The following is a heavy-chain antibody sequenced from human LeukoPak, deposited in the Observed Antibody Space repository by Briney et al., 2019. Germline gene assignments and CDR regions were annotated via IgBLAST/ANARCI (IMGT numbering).Heavy chain of an antibody. Sequence: SETLSLTCTVSGGSISSYSWTWIRQPPGKGLEWIGSIYYSGSTNYNPSLKSRVTMSVDTSKNQFSLKLSSVTAADTAVYYCARHGGESIVAMILHAFDIWGQGTMVTVSS. J-gene: IGHJ3*02. V-gene: IGHV4-59*08. D-gene: IGHD5-12*01. CDR3: ARHGGESIVAMILHAFDI. CDR1: GGSISSYS. CDR2: IYYSGST.